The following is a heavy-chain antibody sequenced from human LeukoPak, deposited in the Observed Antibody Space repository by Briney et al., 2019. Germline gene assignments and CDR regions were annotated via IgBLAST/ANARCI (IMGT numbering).Heavy chain of an antibody. V-gene: IGHV3-23*01. CDR1: GFTFSSYA. Sequence: PGGSLRLSCAASGFTFSSYAMSWVRQAPGKGLEWVSAISGSGGSTYYADSVKGRFTISRDNSKNTLYLQRNSLRAEDTAVYYCAKGLEGVVVITNFDYWGQGTLVTVSS. CDR2: ISGSGGST. CDR3: AKGLEGVVVITNFDY. D-gene: IGHD3-22*01. J-gene: IGHJ4*02.